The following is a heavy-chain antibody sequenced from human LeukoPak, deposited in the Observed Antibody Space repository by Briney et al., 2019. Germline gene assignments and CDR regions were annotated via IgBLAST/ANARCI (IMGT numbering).Heavy chain of an antibody. Sequence: GGSLRLSCAASGFTFHDHGMSWVRHAPGKGLEWVSAISGSGGSTYYADSVKGRFTISRDNSKNTLYLQMNSLRAEDTAVYYCAKGAGLGPWGYWGQGTLVTVSS. D-gene: IGHD3-16*01. V-gene: IGHV3-23*01. J-gene: IGHJ4*02. CDR2: ISGSGGST. CDR1: GFTFHDHG. CDR3: AKGAGLGPWGY.